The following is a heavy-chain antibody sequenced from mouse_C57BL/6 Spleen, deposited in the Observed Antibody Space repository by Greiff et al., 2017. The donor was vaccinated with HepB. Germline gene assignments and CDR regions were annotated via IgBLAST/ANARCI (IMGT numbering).Heavy chain of an antibody. CDR1: GYTFTSYG. D-gene: IGHD4-1*01. CDR3: ARSGGYYLDY. V-gene: IGHV1-81*01. J-gene: IGHJ2*01. Sequence: LVESGPELVKPGASVKISCKASGYTFTSYGISWVKQRTGQGLEWIGEIYPRSGNTYYNEKFKGKATLTADKSSSTAYMELRSLTSEDSAVYFCARSGGYYLDYWGQGTTLTVSS. CDR2: IYPRSGNT.